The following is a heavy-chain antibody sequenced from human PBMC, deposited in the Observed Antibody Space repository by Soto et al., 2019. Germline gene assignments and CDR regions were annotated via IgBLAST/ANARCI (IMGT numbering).Heavy chain of an antibody. D-gene: IGHD3-16*02. CDR3: ARSRTRHIWGSYRKWQNLYYFDY. CDR2: IYYSGST. CDR1: GGSISSYY. J-gene: IGHJ4*02. Sequence: SETLSLTCTVSGGSISSYYWSWIRQPPGKGLEWIGYIYYSGSTNYNPSLKSRVTISVDTSKNHFSLKLSSVTAADTAVYYCARSRTRHIWGSYRKWQNLYYFDYWGQGTLVTVSS. V-gene: IGHV4-59*01.